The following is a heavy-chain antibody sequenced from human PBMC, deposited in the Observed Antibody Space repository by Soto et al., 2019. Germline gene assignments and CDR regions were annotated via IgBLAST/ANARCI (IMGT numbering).Heavy chain of an antibody. CDR2: IKRKTDGGTP. Sequence: GGSLRLSCAVSGFTFSKAWMNWVRQAPGKGLEWVGRIKRKTDGGTPDYAAPVKGRFTISRDDSKNTLYLQMNNLKTEDTAIYYCTTVFYDSSGNPDYWGQGTLVTVS. CDR3: TTVFYDSSGNPDY. V-gene: IGHV3-15*07. J-gene: IGHJ4*02. D-gene: IGHD3-22*01. CDR1: GFTFSKAW.